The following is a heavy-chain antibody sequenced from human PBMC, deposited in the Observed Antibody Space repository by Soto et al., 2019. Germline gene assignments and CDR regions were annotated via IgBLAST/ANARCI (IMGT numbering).Heavy chain of an antibody. Sequence: GGSLRLSCAASGFTFSSYAMSWVRQAPGKGLEWVSAISGSGGSTYYADSVKGRFTISRDNSKNTLYLQMNSLRAEDTAVYYCAKEAMIVVVTINWFDPWGQATPVTVSS. CDR2: ISGSGGST. D-gene: IGHD3-22*01. CDR1: GFTFSSYA. CDR3: AKEAMIVVVTINWFDP. V-gene: IGHV3-23*01. J-gene: IGHJ5*02.